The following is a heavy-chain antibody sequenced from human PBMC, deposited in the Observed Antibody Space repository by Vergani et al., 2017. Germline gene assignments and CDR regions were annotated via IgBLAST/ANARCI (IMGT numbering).Heavy chain of an antibody. J-gene: IGHJ4*02. D-gene: IGHD3-16*02. V-gene: IGHV3-49*04. CDR2: IRSKAYGGTT. Sequence: EVQLVESGGGLVQPGRSLRLSCTASGFTFGDYAMSWVRQAPGKGLEWVGFIRSKAYGGTTEYAASVKGRFTISRDDSKSIAYLQMNSLKTEDTAVYYCTRVLTSYNDYVWGSYRFDYWGQGTLVTVSS. CDR1: GFTFGDYA. CDR3: TRVLTSYNDYVWGSYRFDY.